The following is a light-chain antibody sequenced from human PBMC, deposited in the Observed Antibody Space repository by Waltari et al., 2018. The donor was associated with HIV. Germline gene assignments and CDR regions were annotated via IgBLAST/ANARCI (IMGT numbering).Light chain of an antibody. CDR1: QSVSSTY. Sequence: IVLTQSPGTLSLSPGERATLSCRASQSVSSTYLAWYQQRPGQAPRLVMYDISTRATDIPDRFSGSGSGTDFTLTISRLEPEDFVVYYCHQYATSPLTFGGGTKVEIK. V-gene: IGKV3-20*01. CDR2: DIS. J-gene: IGKJ4*01. CDR3: HQYATSPLT.